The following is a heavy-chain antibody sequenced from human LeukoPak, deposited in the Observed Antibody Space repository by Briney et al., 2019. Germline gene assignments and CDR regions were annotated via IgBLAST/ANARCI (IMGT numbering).Heavy chain of an antibody. D-gene: IGHD3-10*01. CDR3: ARGLMVRGVIYDP. CDR1: GGSISSSSYY. CDR2: IYYSGST. Sequence: SETLSLTCTVSGGSISSSSYYWGWIRQPPGKGLEWIGSIYYSGSTNYNPSLKSRVTISVDTSKNQFSLKLSSVTAADTAVYYCARGLMVRGVIYDPWGQGTLVTVSS. V-gene: IGHV4-39*07. J-gene: IGHJ5*02.